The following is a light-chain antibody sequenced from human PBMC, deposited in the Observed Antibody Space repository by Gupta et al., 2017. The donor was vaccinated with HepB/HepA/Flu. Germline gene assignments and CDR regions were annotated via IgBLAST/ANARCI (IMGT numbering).Light chain of an antibody. CDR2: SNT. CDR3: AAWDDSLNGLV. Sequence: QSLLTQPPSASVTPGQRVTISCSGTSSNIGSNTVSWYQQLPGTAPKLLIYSNTQRPSGVPDRFSGSKSGTSASLAISGLQSDDEADYYCAAWDDSLNGLVFGTGTKVTVL. CDR1: SSNIGSNT. J-gene: IGLJ1*01. V-gene: IGLV1-44*01.